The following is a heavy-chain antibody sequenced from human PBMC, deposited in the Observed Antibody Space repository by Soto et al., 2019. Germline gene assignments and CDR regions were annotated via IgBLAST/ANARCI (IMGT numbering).Heavy chain of an antibody. D-gene: IGHD2-2*01. Sequence: PSETLSLTCTVSGGSISSSSYYWGWIRQPPGKGLEWIGSIYYSGSTYYNPSLKSRVTISVDTSKNQFSLKLSSVTAADTAVYYCARPGGYRSSTSCLVTGVYMDVWGKGTTVTVSS. J-gene: IGHJ6*04. CDR1: GGSISSSSYY. CDR2: IYYSGST. CDR3: ARPGGYRSSTSCLVTGVYMDV. V-gene: IGHV4-39*01.